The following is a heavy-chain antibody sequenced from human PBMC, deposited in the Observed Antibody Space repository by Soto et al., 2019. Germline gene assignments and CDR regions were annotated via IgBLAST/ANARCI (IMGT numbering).Heavy chain of an antibody. J-gene: IGHJ4*02. CDR3: ARDYCSGGSCYDAHCDC. Sequence: QVQLVQSGAEVKKPGASVKVSCKASGYTFTSYGISWVRQAPGQGLEWMGWISAYNGNTNYAQKLQGRVTMTTDTSTSTDYMELRSLRSDDTAVYYCARDYCSGGSCYDAHCDCWGQGTLVTVSS. V-gene: IGHV1-18*01. D-gene: IGHD2-15*01. CDR1: GYTFTSYG. CDR2: ISAYNGNT.